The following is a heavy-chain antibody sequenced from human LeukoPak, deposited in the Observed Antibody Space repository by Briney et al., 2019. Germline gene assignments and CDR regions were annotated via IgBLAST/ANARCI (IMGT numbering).Heavy chain of an antibody. J-gene: IGHJ4*02. D-gene: IGHD6-19*01. CDR1: GFTFSSYA. CDR2: ISGSDGSA. CDR3: AISGYSSGWYLGALFDY. Sequence: AGSLRLSCAASGFTFSSYAMSWVRQAPGKGLECVSAISGSDGSAYCADSVKGRFTISRDNSKNTLYLQMNSLRAEDTAVYYCAISGYSSGWYLGALFDYWGQGTLVTVSS. V-gene: IGHV3-23*01.